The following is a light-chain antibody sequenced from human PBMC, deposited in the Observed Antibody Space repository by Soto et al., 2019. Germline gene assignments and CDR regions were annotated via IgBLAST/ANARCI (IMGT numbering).Light chain of an antibody. J-gene: IGKJ4*01. CDR3: QQLNSYTPT. CDR1: QGVSNY. Sequence: ILLTQSPSTLSSSLGDRATVTCRASQGVSNYLAWYQQKPGQAPRLLICDASTMYTGVPARFSVSGSGTDVTLTISGLKYEDFAAYYCQQLNSYTPTFCGGTKVDIK. CDR2: DAS. V-gene: IGKV1-9*01.